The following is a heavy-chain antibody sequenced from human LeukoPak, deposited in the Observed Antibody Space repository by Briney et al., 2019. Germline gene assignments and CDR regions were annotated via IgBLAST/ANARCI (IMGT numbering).Heavy chain of an antibody. J-gene: IGHJ4*02. Sequence: SETLSLTCTVSGGSLSSSSYYWGWIRQPPGKGLEWIGSIYYSGSTYYNPSLKSRVTISVDTSKNQSSLKLSSVTAADTAVYYCARVAGSSGWYYAFDYWGQGTLVTVSS. CDR2: IYYSGST. D-gene: IGHD6-19*01. V-gene: IGHV4-39*07. CDR1: GGSLSSSSYY. CDR3: ARVAGSSGWYYAFDY.